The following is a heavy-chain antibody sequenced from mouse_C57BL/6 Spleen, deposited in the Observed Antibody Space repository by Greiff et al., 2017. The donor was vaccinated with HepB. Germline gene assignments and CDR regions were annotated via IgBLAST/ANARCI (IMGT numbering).Heavy chain of an antibody. CDR2: ISNGGGST. CDR3: ARQGDGNYVYAMDY. CDR1: GFTFSDYY. V-gene: IGHV5-12*01. J-gene: IGHJ4*01. D-gene: IGHD2-1*01. Sequence: DVMLVESGGGLVQPGGSLKLSCAASGFTFSDYYMYWVRQTPEKRLEWVAYISNGGGSTYYPDTVKGRFTISRDNAKNTLYRQMSRLKSEDTAMYYCARQGDGNYVYAMDYWGQGTSVTVSS.